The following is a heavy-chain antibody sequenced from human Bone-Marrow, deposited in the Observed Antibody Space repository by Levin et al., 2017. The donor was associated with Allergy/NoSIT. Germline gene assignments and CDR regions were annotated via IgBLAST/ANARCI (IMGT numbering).Heavy chain of an antibody. CDR3: VRGGGYKFDIDF. CDR2: VYSSGYT. Sequence: SETLSLTCTVSGVSIRGYYWSWIRQPPGKGMEWIAYVYSSGYTNYNPSLSSRVTISVDTPKNQFFLELNSVTAADAAVYYCVRGGGYKFDIDFWGQGTRVAVS. J-gene: IGHJ4*02. CDR1: GVSIRGYY. V-gene: IGHV4-59*01. D-gene: IGHD5-24*01.